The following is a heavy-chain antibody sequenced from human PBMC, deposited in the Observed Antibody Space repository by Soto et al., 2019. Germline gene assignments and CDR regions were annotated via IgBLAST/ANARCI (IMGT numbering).Heavy chain of an antibody. CDR1: GGSFSGYY. Sequence: KPSETLSLTCAVYGGSFSGYYWSWIRQPPGKGLEWIGEINHSGSTNYNPSLKSRVTISVDTSKNQFSLKLSSMTAADTAVYYCARGRKGEEWLLNFDYWGQGTLVTVSS. J-gene: IGHJ4*02. CDR3: ARGRKGEEWLLNFDY. D-gene: IGHD3-3*01. V-gene: IGHV4-34*01. CDR2: INHSGST.